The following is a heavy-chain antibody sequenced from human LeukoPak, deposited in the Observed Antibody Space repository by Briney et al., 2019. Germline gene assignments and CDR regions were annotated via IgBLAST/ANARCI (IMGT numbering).Heavy chain of an antibody. CDR2: IDPSDSYT. J-gene: IGHJ4*02. V-gene: IGHV5-10-1*01. Sequence: GESLKISCRGSGYSFTSYWISWVRQMPGKGLEWMGRIDPSDSYTNYSASFQGNVTISADKSISTAYLQWSSLKASVTAMYYCARLDYYDISTRDWGQGTLVTVSS. CDR3: ARLDYYDISTRD. D-gene: IGHD3-9*01. CDR1: GYSFTSYW.